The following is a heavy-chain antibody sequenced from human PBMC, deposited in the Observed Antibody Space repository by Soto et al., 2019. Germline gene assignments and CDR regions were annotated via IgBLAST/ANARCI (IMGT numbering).Heavy chain of an antibody. J-gene: IGHJ6*02. D-gene: IGHD2-21*02. CDR2: IYYSGST. V-gene: IGHV4-39*01. CDR3: ALAYCGGDCFTAGTGGSYGMDV. CDR1: GGSISSSSYY. Sequence: PSETLSLTCTVSGGSISSSSYYWGGIRQPPGKGLEWIGSIYYSGSTYYNPSLKSRVTISVDTSKNQFSLKLSSVTAADTAVYYCALAYCGGDCFTAGTGGSYGMDVSGPGTTVTV.